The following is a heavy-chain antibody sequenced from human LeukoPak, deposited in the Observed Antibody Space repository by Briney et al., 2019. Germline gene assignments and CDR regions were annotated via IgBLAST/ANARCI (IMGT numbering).Heavy chain of an antibody. CDR3: ARLQGIAAAGT. CDR1: GGTFSSYA. Sequence: GASVKVSCKASGGTFSSYAISWVRQAPGQGLEWMGGIIPIFGTANYAQKFQGRVTITADKSTSTAYVELSSLRSEDTAVYYCARLQGIAAAGTWGQGTLVTVSS. J-gene: IGHJ5*02. D-gene: IGHD6-13*01. V-gene: IGHV1-69*06. CDR2: IIPIFGTA.